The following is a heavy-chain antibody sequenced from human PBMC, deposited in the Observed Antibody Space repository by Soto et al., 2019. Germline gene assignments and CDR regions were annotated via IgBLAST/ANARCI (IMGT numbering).Heavy chain of an antibody. Sequence: SETLSLTCAVSGESISSGYYGAWLRQPPGKWLEWIGSIYHSGTTYYNPSLKSRVTISVDTSKNQFSLKLSSVTAADSAVYYCARTDHVGYSPHLGQGALVTVSS. V-gene: IGHV4-38-2*01. D-gene: IGHD2-21*01. CDR3: ARTDHVGYSPH. J-gene: IGHJ4*02. CDR1: GESISSGYY. CDR2: IYHSGTT.